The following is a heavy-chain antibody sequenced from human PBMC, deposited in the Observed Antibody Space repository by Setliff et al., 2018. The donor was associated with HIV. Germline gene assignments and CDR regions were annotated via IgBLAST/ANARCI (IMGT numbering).Heavy chain of an antibody. J-gene: IGHJ4*02. CDR2: IHTGGST. D-gene: IGHD6-13*01. V-gene: IGHV4-61*09. CDR1: GGSINSDSYY. CDR3: ARVSSSYYFLGAFDS. Sequence: SETLSLTCTVFGGSINSDSYYWTWIRQPAGKGLEWIGHIHTGGSTNYNPSLKSRVTISIDTSKNQFSLKLRSATATDTALYYCARVSSSYYFLGAFDSWGQGTLVTVSS.